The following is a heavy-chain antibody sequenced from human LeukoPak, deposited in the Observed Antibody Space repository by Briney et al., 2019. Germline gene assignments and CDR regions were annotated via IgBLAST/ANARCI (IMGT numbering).Heavy chain of an antibody. D-gene: IGHD7-27*01. CDR2: ISGSGGST. Sequence: GGSLRLSCAASGFPLSSFAMSWVRQAPGKGLEWVSDISGSGGSTYYTDSVKGWFTISRDNSKNTLYLQMNSLRADDTAVYYCAKDRDLTGDRKPGYFDCWGRGTLVTVSS. J-gene: IGHJ4*02. V-gene: IGHV3-23*01. CDR3: AKDRDLTGDRKPGYFDC. CDR1: GFPLSSFA.